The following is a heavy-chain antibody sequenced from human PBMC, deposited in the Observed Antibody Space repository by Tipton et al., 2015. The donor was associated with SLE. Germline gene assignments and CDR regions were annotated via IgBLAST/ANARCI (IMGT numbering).Heavy chain of an antibody. CDR1: GGSISSSSYY. CDR3: ARLEGVTGYMDV. J-gene: IGHJ6*03. V-gene: IGHV4-39*07. Sequence: TLSLTCTVSGGSISSSSYYWGWIRQPPGKGLEWIGRIYYSGSTYYNPSLKSRVTISVDTSKNQFSLKLSSVTAADTAVYYCARLEGVTGYMDVWGKGTTVTVSS. CDR2: IYYSGST. D-gene: IGHD3-10*01.